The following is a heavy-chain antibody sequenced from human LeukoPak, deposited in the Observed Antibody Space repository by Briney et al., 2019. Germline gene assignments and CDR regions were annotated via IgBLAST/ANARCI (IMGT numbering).Heavy chain of an antibody. CDR3: ARDGGYSYGAPIDY. Sequence: GGSLRLSCAASGFSFSSHNMNWVRQVPGKGLEWISFISSTGDTTYYGDSVQGRLTISRDNAKNSVYLQMDSLRAEDTAMYYCARDGGYSYGAPIDYRGQGILVTVSS. CDR2: ISSTGDTT. J-gene: IGHJ4*02. CDR1: GFSFSSHN. V-gene: IGHV3-48*04. D-gene: IGHD5-18*01.